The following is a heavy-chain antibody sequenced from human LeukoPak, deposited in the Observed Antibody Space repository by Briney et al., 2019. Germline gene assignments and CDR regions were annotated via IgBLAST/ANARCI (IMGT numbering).Heavy chain of an antibody. CDR1: GGTFSSYA. D-gene: IGHD6-6*01. J-gene: IGHJ3*02. V-gene: IGHV1-69*13. Sequence: GASVKVSCKASGGTFSSYAISWVRQAPGQGLEWMGGIIPIFGTANYAQKFQGRVTITADESTSTAYMELSSLRSEDTAVYYCARERTEYSSSFFAFDIWGQGTMVTVSS. CDR2: IIPIFGTA. CDR3: ARERTEYSSSFFAFDI.